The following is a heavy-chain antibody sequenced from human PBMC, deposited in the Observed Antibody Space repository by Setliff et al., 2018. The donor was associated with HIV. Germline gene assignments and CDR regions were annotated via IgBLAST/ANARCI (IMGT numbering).Heavy chain of an antibody. V-gene: IGHV4-59*05. J-gene: IGHJ4*02. CDR2: LYYSGTT. Sequence: SETLSLTCSVSGGSFSGYYWSWIRQPPGKGLEWIGSLYYSGTTYYNPSLKSRLTISTDTSKNQFSLKVRSVTAADTAVYYCARQVTVVGYFETAAGSFNYWGPGTLVTVSS. CDR1: GGSFSGYY. CDR3: ARQVTVVGYFETAAGSFNY. D-gene: IGHD2-21*01.